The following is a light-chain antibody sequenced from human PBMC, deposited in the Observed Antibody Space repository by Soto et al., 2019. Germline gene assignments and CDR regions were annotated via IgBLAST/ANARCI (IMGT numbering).Light chain of an antibody. J-gene: IGKJ1*01. CDR1: QSVDTTF. V-gene: IGKV3-20*01. Sequence: EIVLTQSPGSLSLSPGQRATLSCRASQSVDTTFFAWYQKKPGQAPRLLIYGASKRATGIPDRFSGSGSGKDLTLIISRLEPEDFAVYYCQQYMSSVTFGQGTKVEIK. CDR2: GAS. CDR3: QQYMSSVT.